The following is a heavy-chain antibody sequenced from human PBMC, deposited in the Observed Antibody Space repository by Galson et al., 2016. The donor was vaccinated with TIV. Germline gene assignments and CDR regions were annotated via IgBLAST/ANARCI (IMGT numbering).Heavy chain of an antibody. D-gene: IGHD3-22*01. CDR3: AKVPSSGFSYYFGFDV. Sequence: SLRLSCAASGFTFSSYGMHWVRQAPGKGLEWVSTISGGGGTTYYTDSVKGRFTISRDNSKSTLHLQMNSLGPEDTAVYYCAKVPSSGFSYYFGFDVWGQGTTVTVSS. CDR2: ISGGGGTT. J-gene: IGHJ6*02. V-gene: IGHV3-23*01. CDR1: GFTFSSYG.